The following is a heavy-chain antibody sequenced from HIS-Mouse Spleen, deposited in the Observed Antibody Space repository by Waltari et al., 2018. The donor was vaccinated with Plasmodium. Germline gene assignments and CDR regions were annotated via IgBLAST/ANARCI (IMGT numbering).Heavy chain of an antibody. D-gene: IGHD6-6*01. J-gene: IGHJ4*02. V-gene: IGHV2-70*15. Sequence: QVTLRESGPALVKPTQPLTLPCTFSGFSLSTSGLCVSWIRQPPGKALEWLARIDWDDDKYYSTSLKTRLTISKDTSKNQVVLTMTNMDPVDTATYYCARHKKRGQLVRGYFDYWGQGTLVTVSS. CDR1: GFSLSTSGLC. CDR3: ARHKKRGQLVRGYFDY. CDR2: IDWDDDK.